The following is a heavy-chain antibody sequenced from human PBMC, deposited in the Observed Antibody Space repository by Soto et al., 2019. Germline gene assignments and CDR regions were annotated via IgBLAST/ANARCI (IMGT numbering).Heavy chain of an antibody. D-gene: IGHD3-10*01. Sequence: PSETLSLTCTVSGGSISSSSYYWGWIRQPPGKGLEWIGSIYYSGSTYYNPSLKSRVTISVDTSKSQFSLKLSSVTAADTAVYYCARRGELPPYPGWFDHWGQGTLVTVSS. J-gene: IGHJ5*02. V-gene: IGHV4-39*01. CDR3: ARRGELPPYPGWFDH. CDR1: GGSISSSSYY. CDR2: IYYSGST.